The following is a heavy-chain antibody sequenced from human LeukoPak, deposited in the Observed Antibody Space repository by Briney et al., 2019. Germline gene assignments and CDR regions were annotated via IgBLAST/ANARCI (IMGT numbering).Heavy chain of an antibody. Sequence: GGSLRLSCAASGFTFSSYAVSWVRQAPGKGLEWVSAISGSGGSTYYADSVKGRFTISRDNSKNTLYLQMNSLRAEDTAVYYCAKGGPTGWYYYYYYMDVWGKGTTVTASS. J-gene: IGHJ6*03. D-gene: IGHD6-19*01. V-gene: IGHV3-23*01. CDR3: AKGGPTGWYYYYYYMDV. CDR1: GFTFSSYA. CDR2: ISGSGGST.